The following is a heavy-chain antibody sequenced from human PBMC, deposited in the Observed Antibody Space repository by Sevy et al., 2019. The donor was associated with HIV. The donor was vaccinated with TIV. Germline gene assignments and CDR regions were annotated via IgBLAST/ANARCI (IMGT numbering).Heavy chain of an antibody. CDR2: ISGSGGST. V-gene: IGHV3-23*01. CDR3: AKAEGPYYYDSSGYVDAFDI. J-gene: IGHJ3*02. CDR1: GFTFSSYA. Sequence: GGSLRLSCAASGFTFSSYAMSWVRQAPGKGLEWVSAISGSGGSTYYADSVKGRFTTSRDNSKNTLYVQMNSLRVEDTAVYYCAKAEGPYYYDSSGYVDAFDIWGQGTMVTVSS. D-gene: IGHD3-22*01.